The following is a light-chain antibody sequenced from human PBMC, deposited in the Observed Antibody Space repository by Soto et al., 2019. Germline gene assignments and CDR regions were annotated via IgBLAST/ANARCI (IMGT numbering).Light chain of an antibody. V-gene: IGLV2-11*01. CDR2: DVS. Sequence: QSALTQPPSVSGSPGKSVTISCTGTSSDVGGYNYVSWYQQHPGKAPKLMIYDVSKRPSGVPDRFSGSKSGNTASLTISGLQAEDEADYYCCSYAGNYILVFGGGTKLTVL. CDR1: SSDVGGYNY. CDR3: CSYAGNYILV. J-gene: IGLJ2*01.